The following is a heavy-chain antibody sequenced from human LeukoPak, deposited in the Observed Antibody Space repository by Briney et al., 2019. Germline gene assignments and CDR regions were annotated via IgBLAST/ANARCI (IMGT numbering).Heavy chain of an antibody. CDR3: ARVSSTRRFVETNNWFDP. J-gene: IGHJ5*02. CDR2: ISSSSSTI. D-gene: IGHD3-10*01. V-gene: IGHV3-48*01. CDR1: GFTFSSYS. Sequence: GGSLRLFCAASGFTFSSYSMNWVRQAPGKGLEWVSYISSSSSTIYYVDSVKGRFTISRDNAKNSLYLQRHRLRSEDTAVYYYARVSSTRRFVETNNWFDPWGQGTLVTVSS.